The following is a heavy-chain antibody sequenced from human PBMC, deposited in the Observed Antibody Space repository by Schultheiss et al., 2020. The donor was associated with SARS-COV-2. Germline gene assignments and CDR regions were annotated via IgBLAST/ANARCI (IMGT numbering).Heavy chain of an antibody. CDR2: IYPGDSDT. CDR3: ARLHYSSTNYYARSNWFDT. V-gene: IGHV5-51*01. CDR1: GYSFTSYW. D-gene: IGHD2-2*01. Sequence: GESLKISCKGSGYSFTSYWIGWVRQMPGKGLEWMGIIYPGDSDTRYSPSFQGQVTISADKSISTAYLQWSSLKASDTAMYYCARLHYSSTNYYARSNWFDTWGQGTLVTVSS. J-gene: IGHJ5*02.